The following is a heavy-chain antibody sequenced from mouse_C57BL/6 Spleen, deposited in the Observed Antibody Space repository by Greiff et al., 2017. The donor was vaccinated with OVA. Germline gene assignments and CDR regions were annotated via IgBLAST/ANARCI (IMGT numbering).Heavy chain of an antibody. D-gene: IGHD2-4*01. CDR2: IYPGSGST. CDR3: AVRHDYDAMDY. J-gene: IGHJ4*01. V-gene: IGHV1-55*01. CDR1: GYTFTSYW. Sequence: QVQLQQSGAELVKPGASVKMSCKASGYTFTSYWLTWVKQRPGQGLEWIVDIYPGSGSTNYNEKFKSKVTLTVDTSSRTAYRQLSSLTSADSAVYNCAVRHDYDAMDYSGQGASGTDPS.